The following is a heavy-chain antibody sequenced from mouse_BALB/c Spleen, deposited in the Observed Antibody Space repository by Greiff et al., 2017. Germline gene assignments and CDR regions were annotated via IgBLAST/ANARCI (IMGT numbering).Heavy chain of an antibody. Sequence: EVQVVESGGGLVKPGGSLKLSCAASGFTFSSYAMSWVRQSPEKRLEWVAEISSGGSYTYYPDTVTGRFTISRDNAKNTLYLEMSSLRSEDTAMYYCAREGGFAEWGQGTLVTVSA. J-gene: IGHJ3*01. CDR3: AREGGFAE. CDR2: ISSGGSYT. V-gene: IGHV5-9-4*01. CDR1: GFTFSSYA.